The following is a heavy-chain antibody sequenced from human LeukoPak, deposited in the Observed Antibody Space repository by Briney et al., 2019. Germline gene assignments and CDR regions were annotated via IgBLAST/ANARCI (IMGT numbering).Heavy chain of an antibody. V-gene: IGHV1-46*01. D-gene: IGHD4-17*01. CDR2: INPSGGST. Sequence: GASVKVSCKASGYTFTSYYIHWVRQAPGQGLEWMGIINPSGGSTSYALKFQGRVTITADKSTSTAYMELSSLRSEDTAVYYCATYDYGDYLDAFDIWGQGTMVTVSS. CDR3: ATYDYGDYLDAFDI. CDR1: GYTFTSYY. J-gene: IGHJ3*02.